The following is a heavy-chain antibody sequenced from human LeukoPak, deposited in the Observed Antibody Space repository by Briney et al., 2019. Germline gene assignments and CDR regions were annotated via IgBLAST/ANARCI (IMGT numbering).Heavy chain of an antibody. V-gene: IGHV4-59*08. Sequence: SETLSLTCTVSDGSINNYYWSWIRQPPGKGLEWIGNIYHSGSTNYTPSLKSRVTISVDTSKNQFSLKLSSVTAADTAVYYCARSFNNWFDPWGQGTLVTVSS. J-gene: IGHJ5*02. CDR1: DGSINNYY. CDR2: IYHSGST. CDR3: ARSFNNWFDP.